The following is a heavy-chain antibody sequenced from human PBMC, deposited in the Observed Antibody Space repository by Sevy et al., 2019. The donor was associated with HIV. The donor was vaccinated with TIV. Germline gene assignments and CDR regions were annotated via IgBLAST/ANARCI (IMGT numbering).Heavy chain of an antibody. V-gene: IGHV1-18*01. CDR3: AKGAHPQRSNSWYDY. CDR2: INTYDGNT. D-gene: IGHD6-13*01. CDR1: GYTFSSYG. J-gene: IGHJ4*02. Sequence: ASVKVSCKASGYTFSSYGISWVRQAPGQGLEWMGRINTYDGNTKYAQKVKGRVALTTDTSTGTAYMEVGSLGSDDTAVYYCAKGAHPQRSNSWYDYWGQGTLVTVSS.